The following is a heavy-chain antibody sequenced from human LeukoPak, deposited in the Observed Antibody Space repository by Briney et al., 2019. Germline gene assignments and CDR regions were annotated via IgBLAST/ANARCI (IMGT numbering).Heavy chain of an antibody. V-gene: IGHV4-61*02. CDR1: LGSISSGSYY. D-gene: IGHD2-2*01. Sequence: SQTLSLTCTVSLGSISSGSYYWSWIRQPAGKGLECIGRIYTRGSTNYNPSLKSRVTISVDTSKNQFSLKLSSVTAADTAVYYCAREDCSSTSCYVNYFDYWGQETLVTVSS. CDR2: IYTRGST. CDR3: AREDCSSTSCYVNYFDY. J-gene: IGHJ4*02.